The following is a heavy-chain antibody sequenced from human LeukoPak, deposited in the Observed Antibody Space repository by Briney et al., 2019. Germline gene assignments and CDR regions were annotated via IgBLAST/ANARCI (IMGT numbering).Heavy chain of an antibody. CDR1: GFTFSSYS. D-gene: IGHD3-22*01. J-gene: IGHJ4*02. CDR2: ISSSSSYI. V-gene: IGHV3-21*01. CDR3: ARDGQYYYDSSGYWSPDY. Sequence: GGSLRLSCAASGFTFSSYSMNWVRQAPGKGLEWVSSISSSSSYIYYADSVKGRFTISRDNAKNSLYLQMNSLRAEDTAVYYCARDGQYYYDSSGYWSPDYWGQGTLVTVSS.